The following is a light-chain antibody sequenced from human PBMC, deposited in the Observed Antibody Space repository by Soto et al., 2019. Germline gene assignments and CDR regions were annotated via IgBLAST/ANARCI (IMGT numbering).Light chain of an antibody. V-gene: IGLV2-11*01. CDR1: SSDVGGYNF. CDR2: EVV. Sequence: QSVLTQPRSVSGSPGQSVTISCTGTSSDVGGYNFVSWYQQHPGKAPKLMIYEVVKRPSGVPDRFSGSKSGNTASLTVSGLLPEDEADYYCASYAGGNKVFGTGTKVTVL. CDR3: ASYAGGNKV. J-gene: IGLJ1*01.